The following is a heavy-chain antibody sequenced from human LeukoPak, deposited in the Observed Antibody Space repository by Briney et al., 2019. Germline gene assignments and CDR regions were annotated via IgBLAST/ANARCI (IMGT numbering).Heavy chain of an antibody. J-gene: IGHJ4*02. CDR2: INHSGST. D-gene: IGHD6-13*01. Sequence: SETLSPTCAVYGGSFSGYYWSWIRQPPGKGLEWIGEINHSGSTNYNPSLKSRVTISVDTSKNQFSLKLSSVTAADTAVYYCARGPYSSRHFDYWGQGTLVTVSS. CDR3: ARGPYSSRHFDY. CDR1: GGSFSGYY. V-gene: IGHV4-34*01.